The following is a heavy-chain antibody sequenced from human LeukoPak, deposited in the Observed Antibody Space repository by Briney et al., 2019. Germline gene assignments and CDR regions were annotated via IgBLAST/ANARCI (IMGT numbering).Heavy chain of an antibody. D-gene: IGHD3-16*01. CDR1: GVSFSGYI. V-gene: IGHV4-34*01. CDR2: ISHNGKN. CDR3: AKLAKCTSTCRGKYWYFDV. Sequence: SETLSLTCAVSGVSFSGYIWGWIRQAPGKGLEWIGEISHNGKNTHSPSLRSRVTTSLDTAKNKFTLQLNSVTAADTAVYYGAKLAKCTSTCRGKYWYFDVWGRGTLVTVSS. J-gene: IGHJ2*01.